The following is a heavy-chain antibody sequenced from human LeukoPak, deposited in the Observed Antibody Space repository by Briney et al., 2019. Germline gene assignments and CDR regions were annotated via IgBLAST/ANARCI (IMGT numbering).Heavy chain of an antibody. CDR3: ARLRGAMTPVTSDFNY. Sequence: PSGTLSLTCTVSGGSISGSSYYWAWVRQPPGKGLEWVGSGFYSGSAYSNPSLKSRVTISVDTSRNQFSLNLSSVTAADTAVYYCARLRGAMTPVTSDFNYWGQGTLVTVSS. CDR2: GFYSGSA. D-gene: IGHD4-17*01. J-gene: IGHJ4*02. CDR1: GGSISGSSYY. V-gene: IGHV4-39*01.